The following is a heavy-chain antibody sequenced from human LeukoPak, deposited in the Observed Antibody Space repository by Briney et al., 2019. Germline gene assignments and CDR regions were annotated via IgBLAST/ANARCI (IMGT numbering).Heavy chain of an antibody. V-gene: IGHV3-23*01. CDR3: ARAKRNGFDI. J-gene: IGHJ3*02. Sequence: GGSLRLSCAASGFTFSSYAMSWVRQAPGKGLEWVSDINGSGDRTYYADSVKGRFTISRDNAKNSLYLQMNSLRAEDTAVYYCARAKRNGFDIWGQGTMVTVSS. CDR2: INGSGDRT. CDR1: GFTFSSYA.